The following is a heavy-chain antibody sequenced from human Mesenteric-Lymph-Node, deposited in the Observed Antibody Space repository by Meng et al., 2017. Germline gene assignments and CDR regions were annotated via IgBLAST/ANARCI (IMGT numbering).Heavy chain of an antibody. CDR2: IYSGGDT. CDR1: GFSVSNNY. J-gene: IGHJ3*01. Sequence: ETLSLTCAVSGFSVSNNYLSWVRQAPGKGLECVSIIYSGGDTLYADSVKGRFTISRHNSENTLYLQMDSLRPEDTAIYYCTRDRGRFTWGQGTMVTVSS. CDR3: TRDRGRFT. V-gene: IGHV3-53*04. D-gene: IGHD3-16*02.